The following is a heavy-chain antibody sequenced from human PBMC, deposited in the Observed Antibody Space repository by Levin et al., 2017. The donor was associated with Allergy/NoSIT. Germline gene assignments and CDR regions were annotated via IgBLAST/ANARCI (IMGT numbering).Heavy chain of an antibody. CDR2: IYYSGST. D-gene: IGHD6-6*01. CDR1: GGSISSYY. V-gene: IGHV4-59*08. CDR3: ARRGSSDLYYYYYGMDV. Sequence: ESLKISCTVSGGSISSYYWSWIRQPPGKGLEWIGYIYYSGSTNYNPSLKSRVTISVDTSKNQFSLKLSSVTAADTAVYYCARRGSSDLYYYYYGMDVWGQGTTVTVSS. J-gene: IGHJ6*02.